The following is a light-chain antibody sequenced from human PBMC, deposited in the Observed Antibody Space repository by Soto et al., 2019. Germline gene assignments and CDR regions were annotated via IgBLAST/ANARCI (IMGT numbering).Light chain of an antibody. V-gene: IGLV2-23*02. CDR3: CSYAGSGTFYV. CDR2: EVT. CDR1: SSDVGRNNH. Sequence: QSALTQPASVSGSPGQSIAISCTGTSSDVGRNNHVSWYQQHPGKAPKLMIYEVTQRPSGVSDRFSGSKSGNTDSLTISRLQAEDEADYYCCSYAGSGTFYVFGTGTKVTVL. J-gene: IGLJ1*01.